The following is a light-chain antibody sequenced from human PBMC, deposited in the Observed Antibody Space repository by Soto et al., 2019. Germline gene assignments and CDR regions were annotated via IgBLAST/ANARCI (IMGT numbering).Light chain of an antibody. J-gene: IGKJ1*01. V-gene: IGKV3-20*01. CDR1: QSVSSYY. CDR3: QQYGSSGT. Sequence: EIVLTQSPGPLSLSPGERATLSCSATQSVSSYYLAWYQQKPGQAPRLLIYAASSRATGIPDRFSGGGSGTDFTLTISRLEPEDFAVYYCQQYGSSGTFGQGTKVDIK. CDR2: AAS.